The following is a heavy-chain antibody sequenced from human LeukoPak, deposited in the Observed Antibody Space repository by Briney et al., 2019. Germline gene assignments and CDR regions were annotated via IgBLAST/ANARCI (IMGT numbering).Heavy chain of an antibody. V-gene: IGHV1-24*01. CDR2: FDPEDGET. CDR1: GYTLTELS. J-gene: IGHJ4*02. Sequence: ASVKVSCKVSGYTLTELSMNWVRQAPGKGLEWMGGFDPEDGETIYAQKFQGRVTMTEDTSTDTAYMELSSLRSEDTAVYYCARALRYNWNYRRRYFDYWGQGTLVTVSS. D-gene: IGHD1-7*01. CDR3: ARALRYNWNYRRRYFDY.